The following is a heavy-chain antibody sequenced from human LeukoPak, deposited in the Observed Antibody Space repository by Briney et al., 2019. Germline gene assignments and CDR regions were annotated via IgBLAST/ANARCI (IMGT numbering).Heavy chain of an antibody. CDR1: GFTFSIYG. D-gene: IGHD6-13*01. J-gene: IGHJ4*02. CDR2: LAYDASLV. CDR3: AKEGGSWNYFDS. V-gene: IGHV3-30*18. Sequence: GRSLRLSCVASGFTFSIYGMHWVRQAPGKGLEWVAYLAYDASLVDYTNSVKGRFTISRDNSKNTLFLQMNSLRPEDTAVYYCAKEGGSWNYFDSWGQGTLVTVSS.